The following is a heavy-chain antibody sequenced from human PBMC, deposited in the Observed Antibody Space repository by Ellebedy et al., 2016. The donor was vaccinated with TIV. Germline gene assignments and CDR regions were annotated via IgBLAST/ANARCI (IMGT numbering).Heavy chain of an antibody. Sequence: PWGSLRLSCGASGFSFSNYVMNWVRKSPRQGLESVAVICCSGDSTPYADSVKGRFTILRDNSRATLYLQLTSLRAEDMAVYRCPKDRSGQYPDASLHVWGQGTLVTVSS. CDR3: PKDRSGQYPDASLHV. CDR2: ICCSGDST. D-gene: IGHD2-15*01. V-gene: IGHV3-23*01. CDR1: GFSFSNYV. J-gene: IGHJ3*01.